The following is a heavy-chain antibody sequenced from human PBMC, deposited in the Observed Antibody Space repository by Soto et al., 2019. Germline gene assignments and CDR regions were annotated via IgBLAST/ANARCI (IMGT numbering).Heavy chain of an antibody. Sequence: SETLSLTCTVSGGSMSTYYWSWIRQPPGKGLEYIGDIYYSGSTDYNPSLKSRVTISVDTSKNQFSLQLSSVTAADTAVYYCVRQFRLGYSALGYWGQGTLVTVSS. V-gene: IGHV4-59*08. D-gene: IGHD4-4*01. J-gene: IGHJ4*02. CDR2: IYYSGST. CDR1: GGSMSTYY. CDR3: VRQFRLGYSALGY.